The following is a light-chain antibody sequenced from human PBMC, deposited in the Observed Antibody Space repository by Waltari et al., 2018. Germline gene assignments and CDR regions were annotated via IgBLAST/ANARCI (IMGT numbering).Light chain of an antibody. CDR2: LAS. J-gene: IGKJ4*01. V-gene: IGKV4-1*01. Sequence: DIVMTESTDSLAVSLGEKATINCNSSQSVLNSSNNKNYLAWYQQRPGQPPKLLIYLASTRESGVPDRFSGSGSGTDFTLTISSLQTEDVAVYFCQQYHLSPLTFGGGTRVEVK. CDR3: QQYHLSPLT. CDR1: QSVLNSSNNKNY.